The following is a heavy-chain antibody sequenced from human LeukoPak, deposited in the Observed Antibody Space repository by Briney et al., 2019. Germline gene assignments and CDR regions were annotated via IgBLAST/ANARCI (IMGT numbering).Heavy chain of an antibody. V-gene: IGHV3-23*01. CDR2: VITGRVGT. J-gene: IGHJ4*02. Sequence: PWVSLRLSCSASGFTFCIYAMIWDRQAPGKELERVSTVITGRVGTYYADSVKGRFSISRDNYKNTLYLQMNSLRAEDTAIYYCAKDYPGSTLFDYWGQGTLVTVSS. CDR1: GFTFCIYA. D-gene: IGHD1-7*01. CDR3: AKDYPGSTLFDY.